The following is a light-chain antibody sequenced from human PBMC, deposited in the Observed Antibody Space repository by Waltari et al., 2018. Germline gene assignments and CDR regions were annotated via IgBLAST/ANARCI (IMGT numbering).Light chain of an antibody. CDR1: ESIDTY. V-gene: IGKV1-39*01. CDR3: QQSYTTPFT. Sequence: DIRMTQSPSSLSASVGDRVTITCRASESIDTYLNWYQHKPGKAPEPLIFAASTLHGGVPSRFSGSGSGTDFTRTISSLQPEDFAAYYCQQSYTTPFTFGPGTNVDSK. CDR2: AAS. J-gene: IGKJ3*01.